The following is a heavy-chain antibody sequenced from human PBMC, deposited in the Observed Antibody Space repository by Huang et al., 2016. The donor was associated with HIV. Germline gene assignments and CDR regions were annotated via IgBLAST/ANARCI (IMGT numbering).Heavy chain of an antibody. V-gene: IGHV1-18*04. D-gene: IGHD3-22*01. J-gene: IGHJ2*01. Sequence: QVQLVQSGAEVKKPGASVKVSCKASGYTFTSYGISWVRQAPGQGLEWMGWISAYNGNTNYAQKVQGRGTMTTDTSTSTAYMELRSLRSDDTAVYYCARLYYDSSGYYSKYFDLWGRGTLVTVSS. CDR2: ISAYNGNT. CDR3: ARLYYDSSGYYSKYFDL. CDR1: GYTFTSYG.